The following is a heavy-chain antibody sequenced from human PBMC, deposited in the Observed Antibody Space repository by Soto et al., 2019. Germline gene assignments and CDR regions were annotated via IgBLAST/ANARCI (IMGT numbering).Heavy chain of an antibody. Sequence: SETLSLTCAVSSGSTSSSNWWSWVRQPPGKGLEWIGEIYHSGSTNYNPSLKSRVTISVDKSKNQFSLKLSSVTAADTAVYYCARDLYGSGSQSYFDYWGQGTLVTVSS. CDR1: SGSTSSSNW. CDR2: IYHSGST. CDR3: ARDLYGSGSQSYFDY. J-gene: IGHJ4*02. V-gene: IGHV4-4*02. D-gene: IGHD3-10*01.